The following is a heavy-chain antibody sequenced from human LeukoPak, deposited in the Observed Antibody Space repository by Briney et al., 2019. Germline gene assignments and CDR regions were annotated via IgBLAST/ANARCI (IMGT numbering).Heavy chain of an antibody. CDR2: ISLTGSPI. CDR1: GFTFSSYS. CDR3: TRGPYYGDD. V-gene: IGHV3-48*02. D-gene: IGHD3-10*01. Sequence: GGSLRLSCAASGFTFSSYSLNWVRQAPGKGLEWVSYISLTGSPIYYAHSVKGRFTISRDNAKNSMYLQMDRLTDDDTAMYYCTRGPYYGDDLGQGTLVTVSS. J-gene: IGHJ4*02.